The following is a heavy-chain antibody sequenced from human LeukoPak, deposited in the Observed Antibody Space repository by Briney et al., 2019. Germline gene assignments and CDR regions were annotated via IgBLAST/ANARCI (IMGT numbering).Heavy chain of an antibody. CDR2: IYNSGRT. J-gene: IGHJ4*02. Sequence: SETLSLTCTVSGGSISSYYWSWIRQPPGKGLEWLGYIYNSGRTNYDPSLKSRVTISGDTSKNQFSLKLSSVTAADTAVYYCARLSGDYAVMFDCWGQGTLVTVSS. CDR1: GGSISSYY. CDR3: ARLSGDYAVMFDC. D-gene: IGHD2-21*02. V-gene: IGHV4-59*08.